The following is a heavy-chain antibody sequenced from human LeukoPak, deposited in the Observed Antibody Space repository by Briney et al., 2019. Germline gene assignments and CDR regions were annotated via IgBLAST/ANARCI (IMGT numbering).Heavy chain of an antibody. D-gene: IGHD2-15*01. CDR1: GASISNYY. V-gene: IGHV4-4*09. J-gene: IGHJ4*02. CDR2: IHTSGAS. CDR3: ARLGSYHDF. Sequence: SETLSLTCTASGASISNYYWSWIRQTPEKGLEWMGHIHTSGASRYYTSPERRLTRSIDTSTNHLSLKMTSVTAADTAVYFCARLGSYHDFWGQGALVTVSS.